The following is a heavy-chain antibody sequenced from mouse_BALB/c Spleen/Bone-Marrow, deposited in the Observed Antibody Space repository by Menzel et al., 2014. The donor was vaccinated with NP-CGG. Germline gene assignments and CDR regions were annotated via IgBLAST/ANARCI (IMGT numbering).Heavy chain of an antibody. Sequence: QVQLKESGAELVKPGTSVKMSCKASGYTFTSYWMHWVKQRPGQGLEWIGDIYPGTNSTNYNEKFRTKATLTVDTSSSTAYMQLSSPTSEDSAVYYCAREEDFFDYWGQGTTLTVSS. J-gene: IGHJ2*01. CDR2: IYPGTNST. CDR3: AREEDFFDY. CDR1: GYTFTSYW. V-gene: IGHV1-55*01.